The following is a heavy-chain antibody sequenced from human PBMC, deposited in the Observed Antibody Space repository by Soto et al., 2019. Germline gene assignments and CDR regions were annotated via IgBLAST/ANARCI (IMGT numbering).Heavy chain of an antibody. CDR1: GGTFSSYT. Sequence: QVQLVQSGAEVKKPGSSVKVSCKVSGGTFSSYTISWVRQAPGQGLEWMGRIIPVLDIEKYAQKFPGRVTITADKSTSTAYMELVSLRSEDTAVYYCAGLTETGTTAYDYWGQGTLVNVSS. V-gene: IGHV1-69*02. CDR3: AGLTETGTTAYDY. J-gene: IGHJ4*02. D-gene: IGHD1-7*01. CDR2: IIPVLDIE.